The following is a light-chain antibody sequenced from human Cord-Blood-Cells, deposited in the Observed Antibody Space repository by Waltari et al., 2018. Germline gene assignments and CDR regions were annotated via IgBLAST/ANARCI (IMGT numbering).Light chain of an antibody. CDR3: QQYYSAPT. CDR2: WAS. V-gene: IGKV4-1*01. CDR1: QSVLYSSNNKNY. Sequence: DIVMTQSPDSLAVSLGERATINCKSSQSVLYSSNNKNYLARCQQKPVPPPKLLMYWASTRESGVRDLCIGSGSVTDFTLTISSLEAEDVAVYYCQQYYSAPTFGQGTKVESK. J-gene: IGKJ1*01.